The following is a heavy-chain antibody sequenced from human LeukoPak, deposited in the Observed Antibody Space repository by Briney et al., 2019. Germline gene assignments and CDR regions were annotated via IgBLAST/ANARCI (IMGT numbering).Heavy chain of an antibody. V-gene: IGHV3-30*02. CDR3: AKQMVERQQDCYMDV. J-gene: IGHJ6*03. Sequence: GGSLRLACVASGFTFSSYGMHWVRQAPGKGLEWVAFIRHDESNKFYADSVKGRFTISRDNSKNTLYLQMSSLRAEDTALYYCAKQMVERQQDCYMDVWGKGTSVTVSS. CDR1: GFTFSSYG. CDR2: IRHDESNK. D-gene: IGHD2-15*01.